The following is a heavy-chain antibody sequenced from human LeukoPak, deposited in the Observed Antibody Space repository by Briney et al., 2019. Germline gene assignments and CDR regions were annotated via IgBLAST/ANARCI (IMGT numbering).Heavy chain of an antibody. CDR2: INPNSGGT. V-gene: IGHV1-2*02. CDR3: ARGRIIAAAGTPGRGY. D-gene: IGHD6-13*01. CDR1: GYTFTGYY. J-gene: IGHJ4*02. Sequence: GASVKVSCKASGYTFTGYYMHWVRQAPGQGLEWMGWINPNSGGTNYAQKFQGRVTMARDTSINTAYMELSRLRSDDTAVYYCARGRIIAAAGTPGRGYWGQGTLVTVSS.